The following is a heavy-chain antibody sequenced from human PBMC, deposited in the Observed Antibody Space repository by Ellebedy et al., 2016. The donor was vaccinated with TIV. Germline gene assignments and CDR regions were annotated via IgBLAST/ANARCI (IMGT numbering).Heavy chain of an antibody. CDR1: GFTFSSHW. J-gene: IGHJ3*02. Sequence: PGGSLRLSCTASGFTFSSHWMHWVRQAPGKGLVWVSRISSDGSYTSYADSVKGRFTISRDNAKNSLYLQMNSLRVEDTAVYYCARDSDFSSSWYGNAFDIWGQGTMVTVSS. V-gene: IGHV3-74*01. CDR3: ARDSDFSSSWYGNAFDI. CDR2: ISSDGSYT. D-gene: IGHD6-13*01.